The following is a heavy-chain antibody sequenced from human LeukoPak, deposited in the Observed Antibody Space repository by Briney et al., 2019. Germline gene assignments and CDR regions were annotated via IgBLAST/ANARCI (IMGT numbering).Heavy chain of an antibody. CDR2: INHSGST. Sequence: PSETLSLTCAVYGGSFSGYYWSWIRQPPGKGLEWIGEINHSGSTNYNPSLKSRVTISVDTSKNQFSLKLSSVTAADTAVYYCARHAQYYIVSSSGGWNYWGQGTLVTVSS. CDR3: ARHAQYYIVSSSGGWNY. J-gene: IGHJ4*02. V-gene: IGHV4-34*01. CDR1: GGSFSGYY. D-gene: IGHD3-10*01.